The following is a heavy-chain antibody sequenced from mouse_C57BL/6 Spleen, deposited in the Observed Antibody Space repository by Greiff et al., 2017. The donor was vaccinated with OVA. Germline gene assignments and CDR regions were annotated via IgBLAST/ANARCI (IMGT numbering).Heavy chain of an antibody. CDR3: ARLPITTVVATDSMDY. V-gene: IGHV1-69*01. Sequence: VQLQQPGAELVMPGASVKLSCKASGYTFTSYWMHWVKQRPGQGLEWIGEIDPSDSYTNYNQKFKGKSTLTVDKSSSTAYMQLSSLTSEDSAVYYCARLPITTVVATDSMDYWGQGTSVTVSS. CDR1: GYTFTSYW. D-gene: IGHD1-1*01. CDR2: IDPSDSYT. J-gene: IGHJ4*01.